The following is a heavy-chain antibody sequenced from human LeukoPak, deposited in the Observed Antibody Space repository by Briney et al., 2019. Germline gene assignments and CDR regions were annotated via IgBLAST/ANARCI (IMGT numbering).Heavy chain of an antibody. CDR2: IRNDGSNK. V-gene: IGHV3-30*02. J-gene: IGHJ6*03. D-gene: IGHD3-10*01. CDR1: GFTFSSYS. CDR3: AKAAKLPSITMIRGVRVSYYMDV. Sequence: GGSLRLSCAASGFTFSSYSMNWVRQAPGKGLEWVAFIRNDGSNKYYADSVKGRFTISRDNSKNTLYLQMNSLRAEDTAVYYCAKAAKLPSITMIRGVRVSYYMDVWGKGTTVTISS.